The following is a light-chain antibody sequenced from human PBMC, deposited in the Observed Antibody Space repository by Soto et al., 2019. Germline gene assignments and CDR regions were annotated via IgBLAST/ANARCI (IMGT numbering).Light chain of an antibody. CDR3: KHYGSSRGA. CDR2: GTS. V-gene: IGKV3-20*01. CDR1: QSVSSSY. J-gene: IGKJ3*01. Sequence: EIVLTQSPGTLSLSPGERATLYCRASQSVSSSYLAWFQQKPGRAPRLLIYGTSSRATGIPDRFSGSGSGTDFTLTISRLEPEDFAVYYCKHYGSSRGAFGPGTKVDVK.